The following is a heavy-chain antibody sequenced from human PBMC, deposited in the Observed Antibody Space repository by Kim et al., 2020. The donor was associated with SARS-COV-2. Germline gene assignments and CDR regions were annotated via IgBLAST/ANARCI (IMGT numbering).Heavy chain of an antibody. V-gene: IGHV3-15*01. CDR3: TTRNHYDILTGYHIPGYYFDY. D-gene: IGHD3-9*01. J-gene: IGHJ4*02. Sequence: FTISRDDSKNTLYLQMNSLKTEDTAVYYCTTRNHYDILTGYHIPGYYFDYWGQGTLVTVSS.